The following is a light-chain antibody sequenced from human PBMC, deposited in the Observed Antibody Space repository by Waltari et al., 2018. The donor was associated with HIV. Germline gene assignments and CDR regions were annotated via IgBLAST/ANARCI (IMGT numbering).Light chain of an antibody. J-gene: IGLJ2*01. CDR3: SSTADLESVT. V-gene: IGLV2-14*03. CDR1: TRDIGDF. CDR2: GVN. Sequence: SALTQPASVSGSLGQSVTISCTGATRDIGDFVSWYQQLPGRAPQLLFSGVNRRASGISPRCFASKSGATASLTISRLQADDEGCYYCSSTADLESVTFGGGT.